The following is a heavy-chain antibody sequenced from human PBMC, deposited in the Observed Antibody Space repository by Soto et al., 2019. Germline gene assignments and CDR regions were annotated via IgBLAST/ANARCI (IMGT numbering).Heavy chain of an antibody. CDR1: GDSITSSAW. J-gene: IGHJ5*02. CDR2: IHLGGTT. V-gene: IGHV4-4*02. Sequence: QVQLQESGPGLVKPSGTLSLPCAVSGDSITSSAWWSCVRQPPGKGLEWIGEIHLGGTTNYNPSLKSRVTISVDKSKNQFSRILNSVTAADTAIYYGARGENWRLYLWGQGTLVTVSS. CDR3: ARGENWRLYL. D-gene: IGHD1-1*01.